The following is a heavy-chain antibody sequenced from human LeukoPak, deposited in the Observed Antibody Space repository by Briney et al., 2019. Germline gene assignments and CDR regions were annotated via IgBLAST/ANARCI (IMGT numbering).Heavy chain of an antibody. J-gene: IGHJ4*02. CDR2: INHSGST. CDR3: ARDASALGYCSGGSCYNY. V-gene: IGHV4-34*01. CDR1: GGSFSGYY. D-gene: IGHD2-15*01. Sequence: SETLSLTCAVYGGSFSGYYWSWIRQPPGKGLEWIGEINHSGSTYYNPSLKSRVTMSVDMSKNQFSLKLSSVTAADTAVYYCARDASALGYCSGGSCYNYWGQGTLVTVSS.